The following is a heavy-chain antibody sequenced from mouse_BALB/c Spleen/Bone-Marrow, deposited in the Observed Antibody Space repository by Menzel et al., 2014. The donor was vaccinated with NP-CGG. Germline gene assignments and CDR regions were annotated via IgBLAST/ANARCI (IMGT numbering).Heavy chain of an antibody. V-gene: IGHV14-3*02. CDR3: ARWEYYAMDY. Sequence: EVHLVESGAELVKPGASVKLSCTASGFNIKDTYMHWVKQSPEQGLEWIGRIDPANGNTKYDPKFQGKATITADTSSNTAYLQLSSLTSEDTAVYYCARWEYYAMDYWGQGTSVTVSS. CDR2: IDPANGNT. D-gene: IGHD4-1*01. CDR1: GFNIKDTY. J-gene: IGHJ4*01.